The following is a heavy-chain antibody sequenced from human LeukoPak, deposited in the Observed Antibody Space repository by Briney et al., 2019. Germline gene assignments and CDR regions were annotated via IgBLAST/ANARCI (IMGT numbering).Heavy chain of an antibody. CDR1: GXTVSINY. CDR2: IYSGGNT. Sequence: GGSLRLSCAASGXTVSINYMSWVRQAPGKGLEWVSVIYSGGNTYYADSVKGRFTISRDNSKNTVYLQMNSLRAEDTAVYYCARGETSSYDYWGQGTLVTVSS. D-gene: IGHD2-2*01. V-gene: IGHV3-53*01. J-gene: IGHJ4*02. CDR3: ARGETSSYDY.